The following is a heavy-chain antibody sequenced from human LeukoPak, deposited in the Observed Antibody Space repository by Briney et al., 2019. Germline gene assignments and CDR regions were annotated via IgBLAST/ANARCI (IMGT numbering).Heavy chain of an antibody. CDR2: FYTSGST. CDR1: GGSISSGSYY. V-gene: IGHV4-61*02. CDR3: ARFRYYDFWSGPTGTDAFDI. J-gene: IGHJ3*02. Sequence: SETLSLTCTVSGGSISSGSYYWSWIRQPAGKGLEWIGRFYTSGSTNYNPSLKSRVTISVDTSKNQFSLKLRSVTAADTAVYYCARFRYYDFWSGPTGTDAFDIWGQGTMVTVSS. D-gene: IGHD3-3*01.